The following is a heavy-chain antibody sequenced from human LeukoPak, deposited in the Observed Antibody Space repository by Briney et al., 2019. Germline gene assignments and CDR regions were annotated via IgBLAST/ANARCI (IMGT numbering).Heavy chain of an antibody. Sequence: SETLSLTCAVYGGSFSGYYWNWIRQPPGKGLEWIGEINHSGSTNYNPSLKSRVTISVDTSKNQFSLKLSSVTAADTAVYYCARDPNYGDYLDAFDIWGQGTMVTVSS. V-gene: IGHV4-34*01. CDR3: ARDPNYGDYLDAFDI. CDR2: INHSGST. J-gene: IGHJ3*02. CDR1: GGSFSGYY. D-gene: IGHD4-17*01.